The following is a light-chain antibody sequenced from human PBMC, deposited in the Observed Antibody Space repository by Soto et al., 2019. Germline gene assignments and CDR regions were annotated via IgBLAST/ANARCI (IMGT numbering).Light chain of an antibody. J-gene: IGKJ5*01. CDR1: QSINYN. V-gene: IGKV1-39*01. CDR3: QQSYSVPPIT. CDR2: AAS. Sequence: DIQMTQSPSSLSASVGDRVTITCRASQSINYNLNWYQQKPGKAPKLLIYAASSLQSGVPSRFSSSGSGTDFTLTISSLHPEDFATYFCQQSYSVPPITFGQGTRLEIK.